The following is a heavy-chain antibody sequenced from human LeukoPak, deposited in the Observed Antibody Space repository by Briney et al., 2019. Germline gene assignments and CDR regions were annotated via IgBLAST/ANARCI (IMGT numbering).Heavy chain of an antibody. J-gene: IGHJ4*02. CDR1: GFTFSSYG. D-gene: IGHD6-19*01. CDR2: IRYDGSNK. CDR3: VRVWLYSSGYFLFDS. Sequence: PGGSLRLSCAASGFTFSSYGMHWVRQAPGKGLEWVAFIRYDGSNKYYADSVKGRFTISRDNAKNSLYLQMNSLRAEDTAVYYCVRVWLYSSGYFLFDSWGQGTLVTVSP. V-gene: IGHV3-30*02.